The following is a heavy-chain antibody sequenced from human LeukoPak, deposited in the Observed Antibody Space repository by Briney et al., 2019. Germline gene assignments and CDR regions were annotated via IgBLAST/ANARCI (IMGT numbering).Heavy chain of an antibody. Sequence: GSLRLSCAASGFTFSSYFMNWVRQAPGKGLEWVSSISGSSSYIYNADSLKGRFTISRDNAKNSLYLQMNSLRAEDTAVYYCARRATTERGHSYGLDYWGQGTLVTVSS. V-gene: IGHV3-21*01. J-gene: IGHJ4*02. CDR3: ARRATTERGHSYGLDY. CDR2: ISGSSSYI. D-gene: IGHD5-18*01. CDR1: GFTFSSYF.